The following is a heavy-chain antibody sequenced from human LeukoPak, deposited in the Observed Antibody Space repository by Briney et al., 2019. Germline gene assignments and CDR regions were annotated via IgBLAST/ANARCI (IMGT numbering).Heavy chain of an antibody. CDR3: VRVGTDSIGSYPDY. CDR1: GFTFSSCG. D-gene: IGHD3-22*01. V-gene: IGHV3-33*01. CDR2: IWSDGSKK. Sequence: PGRSLRLSCTASGFTFSSCGMHWVRQGPGQGLEWVAVIWSDGSKKYHADSVKGRFTISRDNTKNMLYLQMNSLRAEDTAIYYCVRVGTDSIGSYPDYWGQGTLLTVTS. J-gene: IGHJ4*02.